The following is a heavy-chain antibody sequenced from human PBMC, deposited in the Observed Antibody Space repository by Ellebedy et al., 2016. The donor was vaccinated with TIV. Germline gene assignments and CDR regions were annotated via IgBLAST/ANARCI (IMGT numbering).Heavy chain of an antibody. D-gene: IGHD3-10*01. V-gene: IGHV1-18*01. CDR2: FSPYNGNT. J-gene: IGHJ4*02. Sequence: ASVKVSFXASGYTFHSYLITWVRQAPGHGLEWTGWFSPYNGNTTYTQNLQGRVAMTTDTSTSTAYMEMRNLRSEDTAVYFCATGGGGAPFDYWGQGTLVTVSS. CDR3: ATGGGGAPFDY. CDR1: GYTFHSYL.